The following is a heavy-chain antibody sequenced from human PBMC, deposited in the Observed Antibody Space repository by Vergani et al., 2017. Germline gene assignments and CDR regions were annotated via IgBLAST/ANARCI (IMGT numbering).Heavy chain of an antibody. D-gene: IGHD3-16*02. V-gene: IGHV4-4*02. CDR2: IYHSGST. Sequence: QVQLQESGPGLVKPSGTLSLTCAVSGGSISSSNWWSWVRQPPGKGLEWIGEIYHSGSTNYNPSLKSRVTISVDKSKNQFSLKLSSVTAADTAVYYCARSRITITFGGVIAPDAFDIWGQGTMVTVSS. CDR3: ARSRITITFGGVIAPDAFDI. J-gene: IGHJ3*02. CDR1: GGSISSSNW.